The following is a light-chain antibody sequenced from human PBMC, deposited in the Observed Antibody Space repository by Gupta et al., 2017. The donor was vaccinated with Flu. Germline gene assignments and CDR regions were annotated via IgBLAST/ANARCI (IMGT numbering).Light chain of an antibody. CDR2: DAA. Sequence: IVLTQSPATLSLSTGERSTLSCRASKSVSTNLAWYQQKPGQPPRLIIYDAANRARGVTARFSGSGEGKDFTLTSSVREYEDGASYYVQHRFPWWTFGQGPKVEIK. CDR3: QHRFPWWT. V-gene: IGKV3-11*01. J-gene: IGKJ1*01. CDR1: KSVSTN.